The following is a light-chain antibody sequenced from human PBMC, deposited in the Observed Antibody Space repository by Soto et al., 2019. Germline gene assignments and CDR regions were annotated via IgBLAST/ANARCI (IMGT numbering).Light chain of an antibody. V-gene: IGKV3-11*01. CDR3: QQRSNWPLFT. CDR2: DAS. CDR1: QSVSSY. Sequence: EIVLPQCPATLSLSPGERATLSCRASQSVSSYLAWYQQKPGQAPRLLIYDASNRATGIPARFSGSGSGTDFTLTISSLEPEDFAVYYCQQRSNWPLFTFGPGTKVDIK. J-gene: IGKJ3*01.